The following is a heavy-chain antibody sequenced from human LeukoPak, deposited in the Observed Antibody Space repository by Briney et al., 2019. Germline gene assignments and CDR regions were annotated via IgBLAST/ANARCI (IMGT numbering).Heavy chain of an antibody. CDR2: IYTSGST. CDR1: GGSISSSY. CDR3: ARGYSSGWYPFHY. V-gene: IGHV4-4*07. J-gene: IGHJ1*01. D-gene: IGHD6-19*01. Sequence: SETLCLTCTVSGGSISSSYWSWIRQPAGKGLEWIGRIYTSGSTDYNPSLESRVTISVDKSKNQLSLRLTSVTAADTAVYYCARGYSSGWYPFHYWGQGTLVTVSS.